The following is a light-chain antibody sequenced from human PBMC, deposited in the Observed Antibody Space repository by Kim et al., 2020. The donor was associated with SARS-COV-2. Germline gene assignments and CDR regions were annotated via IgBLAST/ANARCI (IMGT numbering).Light chain of an antibody. J-gene: IGLJ2*01. CDR2: QDS. V-gene: IGLV3-1*01. CDR3: QAWDSSTVV. Sequence: VCPGPTASVTCSGEKLGDNYEWWYQQKAGQSPVLVIYQDSRRPSGIPERISGSNSWNTATLTISGTQAMDEAYYYCQAWDSSTVVFGGGTQLTDL. CDR1: KLGDNY.